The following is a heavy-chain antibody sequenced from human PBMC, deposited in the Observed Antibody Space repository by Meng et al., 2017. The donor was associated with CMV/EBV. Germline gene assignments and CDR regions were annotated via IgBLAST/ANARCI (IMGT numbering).Heavy chain of an antibody. CDR1: GFTFSSYS. D-gene: IGHD3-10*01. CDR3: ARDYGSGKDY. CDR2: ISSSSSYI. Sequence: EVQLVGSXXXXXKPXGXXXLSCAASGFTFSSYSMNWVRQAPGKGLEWVSSISSSSSYIYYADSVKGRFTISRDNAKNSLYLQMNSLRAEDTAVYYCARDYGSGKDYWGQGTLVTVSS. V-gene: IGHV3-21*01. J-gene: IGHJ4*02.